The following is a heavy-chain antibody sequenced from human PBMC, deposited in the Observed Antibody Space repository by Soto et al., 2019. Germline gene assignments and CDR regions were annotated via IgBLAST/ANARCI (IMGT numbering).Heavy chain of an antibody. CDR1: GGSISSDNYH. J-gene: IGHJ6*01. V-gene: IGHV4-30-4*08. Sequence: SETLSLTCTVSGGSISSDNYHWTWIRQSPGKGLEWIGYIYYSGSIFYNPSFKSRVTISVDTSKNQFSLQLSSVTAADTAVYFCAIVYY. CDR2: IYYSGSI. CDR3: AIVYY.